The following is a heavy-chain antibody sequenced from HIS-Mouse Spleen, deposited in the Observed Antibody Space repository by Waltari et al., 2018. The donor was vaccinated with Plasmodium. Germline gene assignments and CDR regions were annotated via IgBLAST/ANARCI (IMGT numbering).Heavy chain of an antibody. D-gene: IGHD6-13*01. CDR1: GFTFSSYW. Sequence: EVQLVESGGGLVQPGGSLRLSCAASGFTFSSYWMHWVRQAPGKGLVWFSRINRDGGSTRYADAVNGRFTIARDNAKNTLYLQMNSLRAEDTAVYYCARTIAVVGTGDALDIWGQGTMVTVSS. CDR3: ARTIAVVGTGDALDI. CDR2: INRDGGST. J-gene: IGHJ3*02. V-gene: IGHV3-74*01.